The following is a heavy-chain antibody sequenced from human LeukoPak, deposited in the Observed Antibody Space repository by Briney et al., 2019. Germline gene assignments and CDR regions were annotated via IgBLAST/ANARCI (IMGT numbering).Heavy chain of an antibody. V-gene: IGHV3-33*01. CDR2: IWYDGSIK. CDR1: GFIFSSYG. Sequence: GGSLRLSCAVSGFIFSSYGMHWVRQAPGKGLEWVAVIWYDGSIKYYADSVKGRFTISRDNSNNTLYLQMNSLRAEDTAVYYCARGDYSSGWFDGFDIWGQGTMVTVSS. J-gene: IGHJ3*02. CDR3: ARGDYSSGWFDGFDI. D-gene: IGHD6-19*01.